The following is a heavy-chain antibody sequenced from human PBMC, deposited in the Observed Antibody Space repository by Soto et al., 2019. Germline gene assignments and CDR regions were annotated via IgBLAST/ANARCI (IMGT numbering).Heavy chain of an antibody. J-gene: IGHJ5*02. CDR1: GYTFTNYD. CDR3: ARGIKYGDYSGSFDP. Sequence: QVQLVQSGAEVKKPGASVKVSCKASGYTFTNYDINWVRQATGQGLEYLGWMNPNSGNTGYVQKFQGRVTMTRNTSISTAYMELSSLRSEDTAVYYCARGIKYGDYSGSFDPWGQGTLVTVSS. V-gene: IGHV1-8*01. CDR2: MNPNSGNT. D-gene: IGHD4-17*01.